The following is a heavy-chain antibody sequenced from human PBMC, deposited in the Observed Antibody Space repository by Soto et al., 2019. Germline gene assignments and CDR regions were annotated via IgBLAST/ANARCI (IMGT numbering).Heavy chain of an antibody. CDR2: ISASNGNI. CDR1: GYTFTTYG. Sequence: QVQLVQSGAEVKKPGASVRVSCKASGYTFTTYGISWVRQAPGQGVEGMGWISASNGNIYYGKKVQGRVTMTTVSFTSTAYMELSSLTSDDTAVYSCERALPYSSSGDYWGQGTLVTVSS. D-gene: IGHD6-13*01. J-gene: IGHJ4*02. V-gene: IGHV1-18*01. CDR3: ERALPYSSSGDY.